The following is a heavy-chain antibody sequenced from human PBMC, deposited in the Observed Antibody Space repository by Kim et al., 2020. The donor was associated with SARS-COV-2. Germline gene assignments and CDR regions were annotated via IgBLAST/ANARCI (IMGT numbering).Heavy chain of an antibody. V-gene: IGHV3-11*04. D-gene: IGHD6-13*01. CDR3: ARANGSCCSWLDY. J-gene: IGHJ4*02. Sequence: YPDSVTSQHTISKDNANNSPYLQMNSLRDADTAVYYCARANGSCCSWLDYWGQGTLVTVSS.